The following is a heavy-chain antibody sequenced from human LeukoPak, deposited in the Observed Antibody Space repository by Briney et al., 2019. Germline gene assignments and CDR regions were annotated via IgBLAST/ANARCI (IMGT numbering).Heavy chain of an antibody. CDR2: INPTGGST. CDR3: ARDHYHKIHSVMVTAPDY. D-gene: IGHD2-21*02. V-gene: IGHV1-46*01. J-gene: IGHJ4*02. CDR1: GYTFTSYY. Sequence: GASVKVSCKASGYTFTSYYMHWVRQAPGGGLEWMGIINPTGGSTSYAQKFQGRVTMTRDTSTSTVYMELSSLRSEDTAVYYCARDHYHKIHSVMVTAPDYWGQGTLVIVSS.